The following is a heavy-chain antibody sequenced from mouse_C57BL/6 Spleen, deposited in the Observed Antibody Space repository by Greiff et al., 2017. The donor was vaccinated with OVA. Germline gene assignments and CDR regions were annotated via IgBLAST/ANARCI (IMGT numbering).Heavy chain of an antibody. CDR1: GYTFTDYN. Sequence: EVQLQESGPELVKPGASVKMSCKASGYTFTDYNMHWVKQSHGKSLEWIGYINPNNGGTSYNQKFKGKATLTVNKSSSTAYMELRSLTSEDSAVYYCARRTTVVANYVDYWGQGTTLTVSS. CDR3: ARRTTVVANYVDY. D-gene: IGHD1-1*01. CDR2: INPNNGGT. V-gene: IGHV1-22*01. J-gene: IGHJ2*01.